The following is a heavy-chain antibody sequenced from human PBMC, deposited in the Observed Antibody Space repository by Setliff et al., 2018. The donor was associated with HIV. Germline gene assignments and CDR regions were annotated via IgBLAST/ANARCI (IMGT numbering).Heavy chain of an antibody. CDR3: ARGSPASIAARPWYFQH. Sequence: SETLSLTCAVYNVAISSNSYYWGWIRQPPGKGLEWIGEINHSGSTNYNPSLKSRVTISVDTSKNQFSLKLSSVTAADTAVYYCARGSPASIAARPWYFQHWGQGTLVTVSS. CDR1: NVAISSNSYY. D-gene: IGHD6-6*01. V-gene: IGHV4-34*01. J-gene: IGHJ1*01. CDR2: INHSGST.